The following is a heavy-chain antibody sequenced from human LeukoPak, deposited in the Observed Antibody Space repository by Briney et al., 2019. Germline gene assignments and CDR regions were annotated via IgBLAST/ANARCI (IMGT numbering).Heavy chain of an antibody. D-gene: IGHD4-17*01. CDR3: AGYGDYVSY. J-gene: IGHJ4*02. CDR1: GGSISSSNW. Sequence: PSGTLSLTCAVSGGSISSSNWWSWIRQPPGKGLEWIGEIYHSGSTNYNPSLKSRVTVSVDTSKNQFSLKLTSVTAADTAVYYCAGYGDYVSYWGQGTLVTVSS. CDR2: IYHSGST. V-gene: IGHV4-4*02.